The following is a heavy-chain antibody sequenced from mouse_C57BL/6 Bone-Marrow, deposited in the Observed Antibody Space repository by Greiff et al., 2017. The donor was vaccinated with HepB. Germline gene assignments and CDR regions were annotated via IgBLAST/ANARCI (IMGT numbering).Heavy chain of an antibody. V-gene: IGHV7-3*01. CDR3: ARYERSSWFAY. CDR2: IRNKANGYTT. Sequence: EVKVVESGGGLVQPGGSLSLSCAASGFTFTDYYMSWVRQPPGKALEWLGFIRNKANGYTTEYSASVKGRFTISRDNSQSILYLQMNALRAEDSATYYCARYERSSWFAYWGQGTLVTVSA. CDR1: GFTFTDYY. J-gene: IGHJ3*01.